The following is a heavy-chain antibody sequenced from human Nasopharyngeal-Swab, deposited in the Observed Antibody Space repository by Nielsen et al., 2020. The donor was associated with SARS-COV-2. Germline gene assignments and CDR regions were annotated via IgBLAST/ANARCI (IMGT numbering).Heavy chain of an antibody. D-gene: IGHD1-26*01. V-gene: IGHV3-30*05. CDR3: AKGLRVGSAYYFYYYMDV. CDR2: TSFDGSNK. J-gene: IGHJ6*03. Sequence: GESLKISCATSGFTFRIYGMHWVRQAPGKGLEWVAVTSFDGSNKSYADSVKGRFTNSKDYAQNTLYLHMNSLRAEDTAVYYCAKGLRVGSAYYFYYYMDVWGKGTTVTVSS. CDR1: GFTFRIYG.